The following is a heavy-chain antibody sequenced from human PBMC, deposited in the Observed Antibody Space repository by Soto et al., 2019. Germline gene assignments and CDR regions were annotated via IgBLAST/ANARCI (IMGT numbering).Heavy chain of an antibody. J-gene: IGHJ6*02. D-gene: IGHD5-12*01. V-gene: IGHV3-15*07. CDR3: TSFYSGYDYYYYGMDV. Sequence: VGSLRLSCAASGFTFSNAWMNWVRQAPGKGLEWVGRIKSKTDGGTTDYAAPVKGRFTISRDDSKNTLYLQMNSLKTEDTAVYYCTSFYSGYDYYYYGMDVWGQGTTVTVSS. CDR2: IKSKTDGGTT. CDR1: GFTFSNAW.